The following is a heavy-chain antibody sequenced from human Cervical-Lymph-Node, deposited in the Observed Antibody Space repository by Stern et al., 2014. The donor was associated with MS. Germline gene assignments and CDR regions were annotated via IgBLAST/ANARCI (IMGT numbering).Heavy chain of an antibody. CDR3: ARGGGVNDY. CDR1: GFPFNTAW. CDR2: IKSKKDGETT. D-gene: IGHD4-23*01. J-gene: IGHJ4*02. Sequence: VQLGQSGGDFVKPGGSLRLSCVASGFPFNTAWMSWVRQVPGRGLAWVGRIKSKKDGETTDYAAPGIGRFTISRDDSKNTLYLQMNSLKTEDTALYYCARGGGVNDYWGQGTLVAVSS. V-gene: IGHV3-15*01.